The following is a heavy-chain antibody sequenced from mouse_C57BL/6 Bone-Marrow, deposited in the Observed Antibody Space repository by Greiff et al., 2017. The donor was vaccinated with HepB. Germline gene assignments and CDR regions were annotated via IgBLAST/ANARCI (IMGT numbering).Heavy chain of an antibody. D-gene: IGHD2-1*01. J-gene: IGHJ1*03. CDR3: ARDGNSDWYFDV. CDR1: GYTFTSYG. Sequence: QVQLQQSGAELARPGASVKLSCKASGYTFTSYGISWVKQRTGQGLEWIGEIYPRSGNTYYNEKFKGKATLTADKSSSTAYMQLNSLTSEDSAVYFCARDGNSDWYFDVWGTGTTVTVSS. V-gene: IGHV1-81*01. CDR2: IYPRSGNT.